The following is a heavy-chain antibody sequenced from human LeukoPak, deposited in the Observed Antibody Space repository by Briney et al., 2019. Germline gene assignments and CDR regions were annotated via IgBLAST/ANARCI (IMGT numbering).Heavy chain of an antibody. D-gene: IGHD2-8*01. CDR2: VSVSGLT. Sequence: SETLFLTFGVSGGSITSTNWLSWVRQPPGQGLEWIGEVSVSGLTNYNPSLRSGVIMALDTSKNHLSLHLTSVNAADTAVYYCSRENGAFSPFGYWGQGYLVTVLS. V-gene: IGHV4-4*02. CDR1: GGSITSTNW. CDR3: SRENGAFSPFGY. J-gene: IGHJ4*02.